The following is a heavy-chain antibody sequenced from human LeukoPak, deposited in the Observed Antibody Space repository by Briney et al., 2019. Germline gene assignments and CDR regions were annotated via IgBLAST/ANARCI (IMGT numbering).Heavy chain of an antibody. D-gene: IGHD3-10*01. CDR1: GGSISSYY. Sequence: PSETLSLTCTVSGGSISSYYWSWIRQPPGKGLEWIGYTYYSGSTNYNPSLKSRVTISVDTSKNQFSLKLSSVTAADTAVYYCARSPHYYGSGSLDYWGQGTLVTVSS. V-gene: IGHV4-59*01. J-gene: IGHJ4*02. CDR3: ARSPHYYGSGSLDY. CDR2: TYYSGST.